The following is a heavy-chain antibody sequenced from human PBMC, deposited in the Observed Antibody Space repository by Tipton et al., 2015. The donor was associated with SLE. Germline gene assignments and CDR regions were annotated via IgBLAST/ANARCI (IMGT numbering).Heavy chain of an antibody. V-gene: IGHV4-4*02. D-gene: IGHD6-19*01. CDR3: ARVPYSSGRPGDDAFDI. CDR1: GGSISSSNW. J-gene: IGHJ3*02. CDR2: IYHSGST. Sequence: TLSLTCAVSGGSISSSNWWSWVRRPPGKGLEWIGEIYHSGSTNYNPSLKSRVTISVDKSKNQFSLKLSSVTAADTAVYYCARVPYSSGRPGDDAFDIWGQGTMVTVSS.